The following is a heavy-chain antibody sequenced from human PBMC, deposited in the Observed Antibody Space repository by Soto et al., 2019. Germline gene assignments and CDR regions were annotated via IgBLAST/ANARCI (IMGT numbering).Heavy chain of an antibody. Sequence: ASVKVSCKASGYTFTSYDINWVRQATGQGHEWMGWMNPNSGNTGYAQKFQGRVTMTRNTSISTAYMELSSLRSEDTAVYYCARGRSYYYGSGSYYNLWGQGTLVTVSS. CDR1: GYTFTSYD. CDR3: ARGRSYYYGSGSYYNL. CDR2: MNPNSGNT. V-gene: IGHV1-8*01. J-gene: IGHJ4*02. D-gene: IGHD3-10*01.